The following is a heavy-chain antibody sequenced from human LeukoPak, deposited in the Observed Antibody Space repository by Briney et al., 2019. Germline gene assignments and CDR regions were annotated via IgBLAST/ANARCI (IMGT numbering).Heavy chain of an antibody. CDR3: ASRSGVVLY. Sequence: PSETLSLTCTVSGYSISSGYYWGWIRQPPGKGLEWIGSIYHSGSTYYNPSLKSRVTISVDTSKNQFSLKLSSVTAADTAVYYCASRSGVVLYWGQGTLVTVSS. CDR1: GYSISSGYY. D-gene: IGHD3-10*01. V-gene: IGHV4-38-2*02. J-gene: IGHJ4*02. CDR2: IYHSGST.